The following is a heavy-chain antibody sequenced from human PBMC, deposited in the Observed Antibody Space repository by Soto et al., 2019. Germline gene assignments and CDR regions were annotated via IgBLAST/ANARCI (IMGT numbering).Heavy chain of an antibody. CDR2: MNPNSGGT. CDR3: ATSRASIAVAGETEHYFDY. V-gene: IGHV1-2*04. Sequence: QVQLGQTGDEVKKPGASVKVSRKASGSTCTEVYIHWARQAPGQGRQRMGWMNPNSGGTNSVQKFQGWVTMTRDTSISTAYMELSRLRPDDTAVYYCATSRASIAVAGETEHYFDYWGQGTLVTVSS. CDR1: GSTCTEVY. D-gene: IGHD6-19*01. J-gene: IGHJ4*02.